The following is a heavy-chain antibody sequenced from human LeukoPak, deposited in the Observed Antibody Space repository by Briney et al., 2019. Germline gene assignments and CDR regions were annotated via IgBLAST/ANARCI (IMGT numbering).Heavy chain of an antibody. CDR1: GGSFCGYY. Sequence: SETLSHTCAVYGGSFCGYYLGWIRQPPGKGLEWIGEINHSGSTNYNPSLKSRVTISVDTPKNQFSLKLSTVTAADTAVYYCARCSPLDIFDCSPPCDYWGQGTLVTVSS. V-gene: IGHV4-34*01. CDR2: INHSGST. CDR3: ARCSPLDIFDCSPPCDY. J-gene: IGHJ4*02. D-gene: IGHD3-9*01.